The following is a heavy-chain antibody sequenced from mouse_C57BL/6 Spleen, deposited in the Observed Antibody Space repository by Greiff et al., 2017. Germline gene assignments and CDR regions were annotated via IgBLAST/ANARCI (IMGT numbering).Heavy chain of an antibody. Sequence: ESGPGLVKPSQSLSLTCSVTGYSITSGYYWNWIRQFPGNKLEWMGYISYDGSNNYNPSLKNRISITRDTSKNQFFLKLNAVTTEDTATYYCARADGYYVGYWGQGTTLTVSS. CDR2: ISYDGSN. D-gene: IGHD2-3*01. J-gene: IGHJ2*01. CDR3: ARADGYYVGY. CDR1: GYSITSGYY. V-gene: IGHV3-6*01.